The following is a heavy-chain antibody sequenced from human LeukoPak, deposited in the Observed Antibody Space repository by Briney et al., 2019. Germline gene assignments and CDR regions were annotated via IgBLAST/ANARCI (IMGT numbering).Heavy chain of an antibody. V-gene: IGHV4-61*05. Sequence: PSETLSLTCTVSGGSISSSSYYWGWIRQPPGKGLEWIGYIYYSGSTNYNPSLKSRVTISADTSQNQFSLSLTSVTAADTAVYYCATLGLLRGAGFNLATHFDFWGQGTLVTVSS. CDR2: IYYSGST. CDR1: GGSISSSSYY. CDR3: ATLGLLRGAGFNLATHFDF. D-gene: IGHD1-26*01. J-gene: IGHJ4*02.